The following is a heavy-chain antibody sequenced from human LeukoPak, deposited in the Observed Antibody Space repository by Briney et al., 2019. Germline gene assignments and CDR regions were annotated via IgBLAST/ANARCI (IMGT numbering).Heavy chain of an antibody. CDR1: GFTFSGSA. V-gene: IGHV3-73*01. J-gene: IGHJ4*02. Sequence: PGGSQRLSCAVSGFTFSGSAMHWVRQASGKGLEWVGRIRSKANSYATAYAASVKGRFTISRDDSKNTAYLQMNSLKTEDTAVYYCTRHPERVGAKDYWGQGTLVTVSS. D-gene: IGHD1-26*01. CDR3: TRHPERVGAKDY. CDR2: IRSKANSYAT.